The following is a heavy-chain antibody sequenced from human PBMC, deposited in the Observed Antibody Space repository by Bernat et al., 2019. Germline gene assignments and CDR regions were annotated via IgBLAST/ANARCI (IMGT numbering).Heavy chain of an antibody. J-gene: IGHJ4*02. CDR2: ISYDGSNK. D-gene: IGHD2-15*01. CDR1: GFTFSSYG. Sequence: QVQLVESGGGVVQPGRSLRLSCAASGFTFSSYGMHWVRQAPGKGLEWVAVISYDGSNKYYADSVKGRFTISRDNSKNTLYLQMNSLRAEDTAVYYCAKLWDILDDWGQGTLVTVSS. V-gene: IGHV3-30*18. CDR3: AKLWDILDD.